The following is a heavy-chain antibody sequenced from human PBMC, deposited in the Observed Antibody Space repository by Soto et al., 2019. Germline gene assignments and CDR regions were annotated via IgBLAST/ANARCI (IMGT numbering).Heavy chain of an antibody. Sequence: ASVKVSCKASGYTFTTYDISWVRQATGQGLEWMGWMNPYSGSTGYAQKFQGRVTVTRNTSISTVYMELSGLRPDDTAVYYCARRKERSGPHYFDYWGQGSQVTSPQ. J-gene: IGHJ4*02. CDR3: ARRKERSGPHYFDY. V-gene: IGHV1-8*01. CDR2: MNPYSGST. CDR1: GYTFTTYD. D-gene: IGHD6-25*01.